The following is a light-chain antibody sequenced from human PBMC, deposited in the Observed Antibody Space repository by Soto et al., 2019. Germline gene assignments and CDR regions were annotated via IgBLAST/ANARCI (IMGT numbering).Light chain of an antibody. CDR1: SSNIGSNY. CDR3: ATWDDSLSGHYV. Sequence: QSVLTQPLSASGTPGQRVTISCSGSSSNIGSNYVCWYQHLPGTAPKLLIYSNNQRPSGVPDRFSGSKSGTSASLAISGLRSEDEADYYCATWDDSLSGHYVFGTGTKVTVL. J-gene: IGLJ1*01. CDR2: SNN. V-gene: IGLV1-47*02.